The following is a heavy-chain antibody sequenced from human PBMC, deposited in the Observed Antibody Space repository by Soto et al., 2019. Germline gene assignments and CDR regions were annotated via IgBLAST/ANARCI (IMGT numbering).Heavy chain of an antibody. CDR3: AREDIVIVPAALGY. V-gene: IGHV1-46*03. J-gene: IGHJ4*02. Sequence: VSFRGSACTFTGYYTHWVVQSQRQGLEWMGIINPSGGSTSYAQKFQGRVTMTRDTSTSTVYMELSSLRSEDTAVYYCAREDIVIVPAALGYWGQGTLVTVSS. CDR2: INPSGGST. CDR1: ACTFTGYY. D-gene: IGHD2-2*01.